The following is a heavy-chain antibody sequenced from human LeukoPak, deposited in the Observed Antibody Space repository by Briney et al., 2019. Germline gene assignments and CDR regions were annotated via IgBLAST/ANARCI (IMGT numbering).Heavy chain of an antibody. CDR3: ARVEGTYYYDSSGYFPIVYFDY. CDR2: IYYSGST. V-gene: IGHV4-59*01. CDR1: GGSISSYY. Sequence: SPTLSLTCTVSGGSISSYYWSWIRQPPGKGLEWIGYIYYSGSTNYNPSLKSRVTISVDTSKNQFSLKLSSVTAADTAVYYCARVEGTYYYDSSGYFPIVYFDYWGQGTLVTVSS. D-gene: IGHD3-22*01. J-gene: IGHJ4*02.